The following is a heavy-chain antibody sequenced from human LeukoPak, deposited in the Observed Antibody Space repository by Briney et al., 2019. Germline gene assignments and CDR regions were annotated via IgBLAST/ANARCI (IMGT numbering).Heavy chain of an antibody. Sequence: GGSLRLSCAASGFTFNSYAMSWVRQAPGKGLEWVSAISGSGGSTYYADSVKGRFTISRDNSKNTLYLQMNSLRAEDTAVYYCAVPLPPMITFGGVIVGGPFDYWGQGTLVTVSS. D-gene: IGHD3-16*02. CDR1: GFTFNSYA. V-gene: IGHV3-23*01. CDR3: AVPLPPMITFGGVIVGGPFDY. CDR2: ISGSGGST. J-gene: IGHJ4*02.